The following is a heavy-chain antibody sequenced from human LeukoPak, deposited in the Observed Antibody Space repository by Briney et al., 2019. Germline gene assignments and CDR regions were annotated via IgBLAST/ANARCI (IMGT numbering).Heavy chain of an antibody. CDR3: ARGPGSGYPYDFDY. V-gene: IGHV4-4*07. Sequence: SETLSLTCTVSGASISSYYWSWIRQPAGEGLEWIGRIYTSGSTNYNPSLKSRVTMSVDTSKNQFSLKLSSVTAADTAVYYCARGPGSGYPYDFDYWGQGTLVTVSS. D-gene: IGHD3-3*01. CDR1: GASISSYY. CDR2: IYTSGST. J-gene: IGHJ4*02.